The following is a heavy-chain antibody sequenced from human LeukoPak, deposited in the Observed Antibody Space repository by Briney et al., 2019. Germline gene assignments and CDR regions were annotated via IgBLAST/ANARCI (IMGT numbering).Heavy chain of an antibody. J-gene: IGHJ4*02. CDR2: ISGSGGYT. Sequence: GGSLRLSCAASGFTFSSYAMTWVRQAPGKGLEWVSGISGSGGYTYYGDSVKGRFTISRDNSKNTLYLEMNSLRAEDTAVYYCARESSSGWYLDYWGQGTLVTVSS. D-gene: IGHD6-19*01. CDR1: GFTFSSYA. V-gene: IGHV3-23*01. CDR3: ARESSSGWYLDY.